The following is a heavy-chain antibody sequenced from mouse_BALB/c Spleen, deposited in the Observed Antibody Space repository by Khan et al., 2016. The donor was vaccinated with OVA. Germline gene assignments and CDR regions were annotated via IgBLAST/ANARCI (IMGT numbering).Heavy chain of an antibody. CDR1: GYSFTTYY. CDR2: IDPFNGGN. CDR3: ARGTFDY. D-gene: IGHD3-3*01. J-gene: IGHJ3*01. Sequence: VQLQQSGPELMEPGASVKISCKASGYSFTTYYMHWVKQSHGKSLEWIGYIDPFNGGNDYNQKFKGKATLTVDKSSSTAYMHLSSLTSEDSAVYYCARGTFDYWGQGTLVTVSA. V-gene: IGHV1-34*01.